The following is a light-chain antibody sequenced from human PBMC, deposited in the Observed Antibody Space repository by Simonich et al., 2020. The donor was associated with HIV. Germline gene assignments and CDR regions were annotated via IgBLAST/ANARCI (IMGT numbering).Light chain of an antibody. CDR3: QQYYSTPPT. V-gene: IGKV4-1*01. CDR1: QSVLYSSNNKNH. J-gene: IGKJ1*01. Sequence: DIVMTQSPDSLAVSLGERATINCKSTQSVLYSSNNKNHLAWYQQKPGQPPKLLIYWASTRESGVPDRFSASGSGTDFPLTISSLQAEDVAFYYCQQYYSTPPTFGQGTKVEIK. CDR2: WAS.